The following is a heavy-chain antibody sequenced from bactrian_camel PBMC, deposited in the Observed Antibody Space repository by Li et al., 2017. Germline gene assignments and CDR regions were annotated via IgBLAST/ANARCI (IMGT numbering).Heavy chain of an antibody. CDR3: AAGRVCVDLGRGRPDY. Sequence: QLVESGGGLVQPGGSLRLSCAASGFTFSSYRVYWVRQALGKGLEWVSTINSAGGNTYYADSVKGRFTISLDKSKNTVFLQMNSLKPEDTAMYYCAAGRVCVDLGRGRPDYWGRGTQVTV. D-gene: IGHD3*01. V-gene: IGHV3S25*01. J-gene: IGHJ4*01. CDR1: GFTFSSYR. CDR2: INSAGGNT.